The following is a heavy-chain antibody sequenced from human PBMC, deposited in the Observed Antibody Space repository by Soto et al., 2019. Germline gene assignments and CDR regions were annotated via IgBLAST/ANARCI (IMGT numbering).Heavy chain of an antibody. V-gene: IGHV3-74*01. D-gene: IGHD6-13*01. CDR2: INGDGSST. CDR1: GFSFSSYW. J-gene: IGHJ4*02. Sequence: GGSLRLSCAASGFSFSSYWMHWVRQAPGKGLVWVSRINGDGSSTSYADSVKGRFTISRDNAKNTLYLQMNSLRAEDTAVYYCAREALAAAGTKSGFDYWGQGTLVTVSS. CDR3: AREALAAAGTKSGFDY.